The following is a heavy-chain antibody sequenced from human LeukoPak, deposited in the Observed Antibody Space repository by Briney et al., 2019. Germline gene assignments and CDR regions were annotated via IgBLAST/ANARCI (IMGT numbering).Heavy chain of an antibody. J-gene: IGHJ5*02. CDR2: IYTSGST. CDR3: ARDMRALIPAATSNCFDP. V-gene: IGHV4-4*07. D-gene: IGHD2-2*01. CDR1: GGSISRYY. Sequence: SETLSLTCTVSGGSISRYYWSWTRQPAGKGLEWIGRIYTSGSTNYNPSLKSRVTMSVDTSKNQFSLKLSSVTAADTAVYYCARDMRALIPAATSNCFDPWGQGTLVTVSS.